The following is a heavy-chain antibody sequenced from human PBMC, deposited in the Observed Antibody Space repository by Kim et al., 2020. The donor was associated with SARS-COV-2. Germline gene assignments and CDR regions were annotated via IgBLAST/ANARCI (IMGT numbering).Heavy chain of an antibody. V-gene: IGHV1-69*02. CDR3: NILNWNYEPFDY. J-gene: IGHJ4*02. D-gene: IGHD1-7*01. CDR2: IIPILGIA. CDR1: GGTFSSYT. Sequence: SVKVSFKASGGTFSSYTISWVRQAPGQGLEWMGRIIPILGIANYAQKFQGRVTITADKSTSTAYMELSSLRSEDTAVYYCNILNWNYEPFDYWGQGTLVTVSS.